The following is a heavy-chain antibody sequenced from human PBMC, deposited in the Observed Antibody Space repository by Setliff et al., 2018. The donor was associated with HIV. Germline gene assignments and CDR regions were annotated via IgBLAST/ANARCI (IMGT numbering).Heavy chain of an antibody. V-gene: IGHV7-4-1*02. J-gene: IGHJ6*03. CDR3: VRVAYEYIYGYNNYYYMDV. CDR2: INTNTGNP. CDR1: GYTFTSYA. D-gene: IGHD5-18*01. Sequence: ASVKVSCKASGYTFTSYAMNWVRQAPGQGLEWMGWINTNTGNPTYAQGFTGRFVFSLDTSVSTAYLQMNSLGADDTAVYYCVRVAYEYIYGYNNYYYMDVWGKGTTVTVSS.